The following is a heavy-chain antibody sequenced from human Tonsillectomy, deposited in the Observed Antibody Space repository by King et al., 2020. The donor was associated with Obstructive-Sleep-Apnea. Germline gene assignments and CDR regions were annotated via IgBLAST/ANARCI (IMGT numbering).Heavy chain of an antibody. CDR2: IQQDGSEK. CDR1: GFTFSSYW. CDR3: ARDRPVTGVFDL. J-gene: IGHJ2*01. V-gene: IGHV3-7*03. Sequence: EVQLVESGGDLVQPGGSLRLSCAASGFTFSSYWMSWVRQAPGKGLEWVANIQQDGSEKYYVDSVKARFTTSRDNAKNSLYLQMSSLRAEDTAEYYCARDRPVTGVFDLWGRGTLVTVSS. D-gene: IGHD2-21*02.